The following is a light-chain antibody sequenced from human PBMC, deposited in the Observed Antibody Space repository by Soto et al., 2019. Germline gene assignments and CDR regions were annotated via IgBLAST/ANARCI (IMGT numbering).Light chain of an antibody. Sequence: QSALTQPASVSGSPGRSITVSCTGTSSDVGGYNYVSWYQQHPGKAPKLMIYDVSNRPSGVSYRFSGSKSGNTASLTISGLQAEDEADYYCTSYASSSTYVFGTGTKVTVL. CDR2: DVS. J-gene: IGLJ1*01. V-gene: IGLV2-14*01. CDR1: SSDVGGYNY. CDR3: TSYASSSTYV.